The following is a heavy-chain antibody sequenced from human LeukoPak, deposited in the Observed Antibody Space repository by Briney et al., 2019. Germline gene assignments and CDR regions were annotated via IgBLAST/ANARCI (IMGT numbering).Heavy chain of an antibody. CDR1: GGSFSGYY. CDR3: ARGSSPFTYYYDSSGYYYGYFDY. Sequence: SETLSLTCAVYGGSFSGYYWSWIRQPPGKGLEWIGEINHSGSTNYNPSLKSRVTISVDTSKNQFSLKLSSVTAADTAVYYCARGSSPFTYYYDSSGYYYGYFDYWGQGTLVTVSS. J-gene: IGHJ4*02. CDR2: INHSGST. D-gene: IGHD3-22*01. V-gene: IGHV4-34*01.